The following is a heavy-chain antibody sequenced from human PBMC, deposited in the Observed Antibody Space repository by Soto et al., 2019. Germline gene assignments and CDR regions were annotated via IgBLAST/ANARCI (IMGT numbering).Heavy chain of an antibody. CDR1: GYTFTSYD. CDR2: MNPNSGNT. Sequence: ASVKVSCKASGYTFTSYDINWVREATGQGLEWMGWMNPNSGNTGYAQKFQGRVTMTRNTSISTAYMELSSLRSEDTAVYYCARRGYSSSWYYYYYYGMDVWGQGTTVTVSS. V-gene: IGHV1-8*01. J-gene: IGHJ6*02. CDR3: ARRGYSSSWYYYYYYGMDV. D-gene: IGHD6-13*01.